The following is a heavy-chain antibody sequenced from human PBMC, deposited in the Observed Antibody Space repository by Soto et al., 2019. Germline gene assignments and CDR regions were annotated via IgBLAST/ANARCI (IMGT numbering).Heavy chain of an antibody. J-gene: IGHJ2*01. D-gene: IGHD1-26*01. V-gene: IGHV4-59*01. Sequence: QVQLQESGPGLVKPSETLSLTCTVSGGSISSYYWSWIRQPPGKGLEWIGYIYYSGSTNYNPSLKRRVTISVDTSKNQFSLKLSSVTAADTAVYYCARGWGGYFDLWGRGTLVTVSS. CDR2: IYYSGST. CDR3: ARGWGGYFDL. CDR1: GGSISSYY.